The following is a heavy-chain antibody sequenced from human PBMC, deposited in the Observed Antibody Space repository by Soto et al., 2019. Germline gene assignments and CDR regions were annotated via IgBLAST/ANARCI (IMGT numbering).Heavy chain of an antibody. CDR3: AIVRCSGGRCNLGVYYYYMDV. J-gene: IGHJ6*03. Sequence: SETLSLTCAVFGGSFSGYYWSWIRQPPGKGLEWIGEINHSGSTNYNPSLKSRVTISVDTSKNQFSLKLSSVTAAVTAVYYFAIVRCSGGRCNLGVYYYYMDVWGKGTTVTVSS. V-gene: IGHV4-34*01. CDR2: INHSGST. CDR1: GGSFSGYY. D-gene: IGHD2-15*01.